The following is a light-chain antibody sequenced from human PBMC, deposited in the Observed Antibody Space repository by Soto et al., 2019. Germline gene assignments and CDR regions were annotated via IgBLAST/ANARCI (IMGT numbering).Light chain of an antibody. Sequence: QSVLTQPPSASGTPGQRVTISCSGSSSNIGSKTVNWYQQLPGTAPKILIYSSNQRPSGVPDRFSGSKSGTSASLAISGLQSEDEADYYCAAWDDSLNGWVFGGGTKLPVL. J-gene: IGLJ3*02. V-gene: IGLV1-44*01. CDR1: SSNIGSKT. CDR3: AAWDDSLNGWV. CDR2: SSN.